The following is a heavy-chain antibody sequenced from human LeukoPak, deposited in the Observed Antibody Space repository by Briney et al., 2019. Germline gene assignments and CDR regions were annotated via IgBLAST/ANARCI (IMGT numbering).Heavy chain of an antibody. CDR3: ARRVERWLQPYYFDY. CDR2: ISSSGSTI. CDR1: GFTFSDYY. D-gene: IGHD5-24*01. Sequence: PGGSLRLSCAASGFTFSDYYMSWIRQAPGKGLEWVSYISSSGSTIYYADSVKGRFTISRDNAKNSLYLQINSLRAEDTAVYYCARRVERWLQPYYFDYWGQGTLVTVSS. V-gene: IGHV3-11*01. J-gene: IGHJ4*02.